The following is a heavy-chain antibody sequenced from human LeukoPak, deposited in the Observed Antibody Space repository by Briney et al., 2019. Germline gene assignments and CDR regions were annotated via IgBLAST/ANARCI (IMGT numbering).Heavy chain of an antibody. CDR3: ARRRGNTSGFQGYYFDY. CDR1: GGSVSSGDYY. J-gene: IGHJ4*02. Sequence: SQTLSLTCTVSGGSVSSGDYYWSWIRQLPGKGLEWIGYIYYSGSTYYNPSLKSRLTISVDTSKNQFSLKLSSVTAADTAVYYCARRRGNTSGFQGYYFDYWGQGTLVTVSS. D-gene: IGHD6-19*01. CDR2: IYYSGST. V-gene: IGHV4-31*03.